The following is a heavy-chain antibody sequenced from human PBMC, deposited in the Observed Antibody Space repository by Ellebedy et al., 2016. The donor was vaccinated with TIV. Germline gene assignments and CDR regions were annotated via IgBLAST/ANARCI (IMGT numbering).Heavy chain of an antibody. CDR3: ARLLGEMGYYYGMDV. CDR1: GFTFSNYA. CDR2: ISGSGGST. V-gene: IGHV3-23*01. Sequence: GGSLRLSCAASGFTFSNYAMSWVRQAPGKGLEWVSAISGSGGSTYYADSVKGRFTISRDNSKNTLYLQMNSLRAEDKAVDYCARLLGEMGYYYGMDVWGQGTTVTVSS. D-gene: IGHD3-10*01. J-gene: IGHJ6*02.